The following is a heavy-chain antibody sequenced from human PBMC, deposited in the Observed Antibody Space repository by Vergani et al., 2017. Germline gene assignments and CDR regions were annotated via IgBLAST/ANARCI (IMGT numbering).Heavy chain of an antibody. Sequence: QVQLVESGGGVVQPGGSLRLSCAASGFTFSSYGMHWVRQAPGKGLEWVAFIRYDGSNKYYADSVKGRFTISRDNSKNTLYLQMNSLRAEDTAVYYCAKGPYYYGSGGYYSAGGAFDIWGQGTMVTVSS. CDR1: GFTFSSYG. CDR3: AKGPYYYGSGGYYSAGGAFDI. CDR2: IRYDGSNK. J-gene: IGHJ3*02. D-gene: IGHD3-10*01. V-gene: IGHV3-30*02.